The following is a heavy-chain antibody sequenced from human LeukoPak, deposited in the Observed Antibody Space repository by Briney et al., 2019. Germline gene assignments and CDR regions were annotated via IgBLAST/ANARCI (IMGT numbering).Heavy chain of an antibody. D-gene: IGHD3-10*01. J-gene: IGHJ5*02. V-gene: IGHV4-61*09. CDR2: IYTSGKI. Sequence: PSETLSLTCTVSGGSISSGYSYWTWVRQPAGKGLEWMGHIYTSGKIDYNPSLESRVTISVDTSKNQFSLRLNSVAAADTAVYYCARDSGTTGEVKFDPWGQGTLVTVSS. CDR1: GGSISSGYSY. CDR3: ARDSGTTGEVKFDP.